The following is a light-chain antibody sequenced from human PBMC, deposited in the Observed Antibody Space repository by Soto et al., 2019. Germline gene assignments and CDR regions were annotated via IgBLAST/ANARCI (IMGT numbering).Light chain of an antibody. CDR1: QSISSW. CDR3: QQYNSYLYT. V-gene: IGKV1-5*03. CDR2: KAS. Sequence: DIQMTQSPSTLSASVGDTVTITCRPSQSISSWLAWYQQKPGKAPKLLIYKASSLESGVPSRFSGSGSGTEFTLTISSLQPDDLATYYCQQYNSYLYTFGQGTKVDIK. J-gene: IGKJ2*01.